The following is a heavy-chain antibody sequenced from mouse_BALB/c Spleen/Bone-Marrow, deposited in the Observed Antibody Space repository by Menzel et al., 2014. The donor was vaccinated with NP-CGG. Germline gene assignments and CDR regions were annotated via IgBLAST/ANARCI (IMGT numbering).Heavy chain of an antibody. D-gene: IGHD1-2*01. CDR3: ARDHYGYYTMDY. J-gene: IGHJ4*01. Sequence: EVKLVESGGGLVKPGGSLKLSCAASGFTFSSYAMPWVRQSPEKRLEWVAEISSGGSYTYYPDTVTGRFTISRDNAKNTLYLEMSSLRSEDTAMYYCARDHYGYYTMDYWGQGTSVTVPS. CDR2: ISSGGSYT. CDR1: GFTFSSYA. V-gene: IGHV5-9-4*01.